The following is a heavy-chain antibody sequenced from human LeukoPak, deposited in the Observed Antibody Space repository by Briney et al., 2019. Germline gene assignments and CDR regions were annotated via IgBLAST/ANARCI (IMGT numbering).Heavy chain of an antibody. CDR3: ARGVSVTGNTFLF. Sequence: GGSLRLACAASGFSFNNYWMHWVRQAPGKGLVWVSRINDHGNNTNYADSVKGRFKISRDNAKNTLFLQMNSLRAKDTAVYYCARGVSVTGNTFLFWGQGTMVTVSS. V-gene: IGHV3-74*01. CDR2: INDHGNNT. CDR1: GFSFNNYW. J-gene: IGHJ3*01. D-gene: IGHD4-23*01.